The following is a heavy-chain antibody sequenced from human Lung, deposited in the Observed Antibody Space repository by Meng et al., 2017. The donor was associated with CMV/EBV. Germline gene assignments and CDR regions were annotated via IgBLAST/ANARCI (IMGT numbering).Heavy chain of an antibody. V-gene: IGHV3-23*03. CDR1: GFTFSDFA. Sequence: ESXKISXAASGFTFSDFAMTWVRQAPGKGLEWVSVIYAASTRTYYGNSVKGRFTISRSDSQNTLHLQMNSLRAEDTAVYYCAKGTWGDYWYGLDVWGQGPTVTVSS. CDR2: IYAASTRT. CDR3: AKGTWGDYWYGLDV. J-gene: IGHJ6*02. D-gene: IGHD2/OR15-2a*01.